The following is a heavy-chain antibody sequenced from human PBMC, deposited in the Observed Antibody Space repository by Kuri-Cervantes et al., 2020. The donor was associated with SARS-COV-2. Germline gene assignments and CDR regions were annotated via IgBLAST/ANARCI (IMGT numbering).Heavy chain of an antibody. V-gene: IGHV1-69*17. CDR2: IIPIFGIA. Sequence: GGSLRLSCKASGGTFSSYAISWVRQAPGQGLEWMGGIIPIFGIANYAQKFQGRVTITADKSTSTAYMELSSLRSEDTAVYYCARDSPPGTRFGYYYGMDVWGQGTTVTVSS. CDR3: ARDSPPGTRFGYYYGMDV. D-gene: IGHD1-1*01. J-gene: IGHJ6*02. CDR1: GGTFSSYA.